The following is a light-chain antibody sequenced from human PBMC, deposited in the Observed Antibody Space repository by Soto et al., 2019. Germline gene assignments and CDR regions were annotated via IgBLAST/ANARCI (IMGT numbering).Light chain of an antibody. CDR3: CSYAGYSTYV. V-gene: IGLV2-23*01. J-gene: IGLJ1*01. CDR2: EGS. Sequence: QSVLTQPASVSGSPGQSMTISCTGTTSDIGTYNLVSWYQHPPGKAPKLLLYEGSKRPSGISDRFSGSKSGNTASLTISGLQADDEADYYCCSYAGYSTYVFGTGTKVTVL. CDR1: TSDIGTYNL.